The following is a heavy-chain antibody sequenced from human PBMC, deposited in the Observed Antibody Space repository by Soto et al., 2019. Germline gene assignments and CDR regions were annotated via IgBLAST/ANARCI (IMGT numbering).Heavy chain of an antibody. D-gene: IGHD3-3*01. J-gene: IGHJ4*01. CDR1: GGTFSSYA. CDR2: IIPIFGTA. Sequence: SAVKLSCKASGGTFSSYAISWVRQAPGQGLEWMGGIIPIFGTANYAQKFQGRVTITADESTSTAYMELSSLRSEDTAVYYCSREGVAWFGVVTTNYYFDSCGHGTLVTVCS. V-gene: IGHV1-69*13. CDR3: SREGVAWFGVVTTNYYFDS.